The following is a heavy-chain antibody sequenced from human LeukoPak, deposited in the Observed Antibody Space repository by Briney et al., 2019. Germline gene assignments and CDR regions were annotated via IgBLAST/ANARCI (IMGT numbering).Heavy chain of an antibody. CDR3: ARATRWFAFDI. D-gene: IGHD4-23*01. V-gene: IGHV4-59*12. Sequence: SETLSLTCTVSGGSISSYYWSWIRQPPGKGLEWIGYIYYSGSTNYNPSLKSRVTISVDTSKNQFSLKLSSVTAADTAVYYCARATRWFAFDIWGQGTMVTVSS. CDR1: GGSISSYY. J-gene: IGHJ3*02. CDR2: IYYSGST.